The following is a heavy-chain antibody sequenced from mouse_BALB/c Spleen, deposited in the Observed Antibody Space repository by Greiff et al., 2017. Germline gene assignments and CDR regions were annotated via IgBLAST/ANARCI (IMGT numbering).Heavy chain of an antibody. Sequence: EVQLVESGPELVKPGASVKMSCKASGYTFTSYVMHWVKQKPGQGLEWIGYINPYNDGTKYNEKFKGKATLTSDKSSSTAYMELSSLTSEDSAVYYCARHYGSSYGGFAYWGQGTLVTVSA. J-gene: IGHJ3*01. CDR2: INPYNDGT. CDR3: ARHYGSSYGGFAY. CDR1: GYTFTSYV. D-gene: IGHD1-1*01. V-gene: IGHV1-14*01.